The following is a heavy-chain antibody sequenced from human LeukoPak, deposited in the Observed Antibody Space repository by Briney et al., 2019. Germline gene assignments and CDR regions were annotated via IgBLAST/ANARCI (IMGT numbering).Heavy chain of an antibody. Sequence: GGSLRLSCAASGFTFSSYWMHWVRQAPGKGLAWVSRINSDGSSTSYADSVKGRFTISRDNAKNTLYLQMNSLRAEDTAVYYCARLEPPLNYFDYWGQGTLVTVSS. V-gene: IGHV3-74*01. CDR3: ARLEPPLNYFDY. CDR2: INSDGSST. D-gene: IGHD1-14*01. CDR1: GFTFSSYW. J-gene: IGHJ4*02.